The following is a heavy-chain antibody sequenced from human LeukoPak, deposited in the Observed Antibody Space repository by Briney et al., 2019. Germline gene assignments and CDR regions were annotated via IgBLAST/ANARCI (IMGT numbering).Heavy chain of an antibody. CDR2: IKSKTDGGTT. D-gene: IGHD2-2*01. CDR3: TTEADIVVVPAAP. J-gene: IGHJ5*02. CDR1: GFTFSNAW. V-gene: IGHV3-15*01. Sequence: GGSLRLSCAASGFTFSNAWMSWVHQAPGKGLEWVGRIKSKTDGGTTDYAAPVKGRFTISRDDSKNTLYLQMNSLKTEDTAVYYCTTEADIVVVPAAPWGQGTLVTVSS.